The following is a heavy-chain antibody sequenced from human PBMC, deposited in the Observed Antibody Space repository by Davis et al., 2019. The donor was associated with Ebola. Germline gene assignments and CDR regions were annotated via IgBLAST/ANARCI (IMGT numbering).Heavy chain of an antibody. D-gene: IGHD6-13*01. CDR1: GFGVTTYY. CDR3: AKGYSSNWRNYFDY. J-gene: IGHJ4*02. Sequence: GESLKISCAVSGFGVTTYYMSWVRQAPGKGLEWVSTIYSGGDTYYMDSLKGRFTISRDNSKNSLYLQMNSLRTEDTALYYCAKGYSSNWRNYFDYWGQGTLVTVSS. V-gene: IGHV3-53*05. CDR2: IYSGGDT.